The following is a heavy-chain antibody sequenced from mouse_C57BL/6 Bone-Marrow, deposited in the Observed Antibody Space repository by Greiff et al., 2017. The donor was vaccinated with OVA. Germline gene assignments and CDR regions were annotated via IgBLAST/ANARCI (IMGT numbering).Heavy chain of an antibody. CDR2: INPDSSTI. CDR1: GIDFSRYW. D-gene: IGHD1-1*01. J-gene: IGHJ1*03. V-gene: IGHV4-1*01. CDR3: ARRYYYGSSLEGYWYFDV. Sequence: EVQLQESGGGLVQPGGSLKLSCAASGIDFSRYWMSWVRRAPGKGLEWIGEINPDSSTINYAPSLKDKFIISRDNAKNTLYLQMSKVRSEDTALYYCARRYYYGSSLEGYWYFDVWGTGTTVTVSS.